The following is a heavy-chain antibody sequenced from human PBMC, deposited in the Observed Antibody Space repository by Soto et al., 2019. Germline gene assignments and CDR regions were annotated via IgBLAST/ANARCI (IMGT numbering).Heavy chain of an antibody. CDR3: ARWVRVGGRWFDP. V-gene: IGHV4-31*03. J-gene: IGHJ5*02. CDR1: GGSISSGGYY. Sequence: QVQLQESGPGLVKPSQTLSLTCTVSGGSISSGGYYWSWIRQHPGKGLEWIGYIYYSGSTYYNPSLKSRVTISVDTSKNQFSLRLSSVTAADTAVYYCARWVRVGGRWFDPWGQGTLVTVSS. D-gene: IGHD3-10*01. CDR2: IYYSGST.